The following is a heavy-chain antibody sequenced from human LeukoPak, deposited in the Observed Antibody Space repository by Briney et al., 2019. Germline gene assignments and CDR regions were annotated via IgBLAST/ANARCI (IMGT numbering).Heavy chain of an antibody. CDR2: INPNSGGT. J-gene: IGHJ4*02. CDR1: GGTFSSYA. V-gene: IGHV1-2*02. CDR3: ARELTGVAAFDY. D-gene: IGHD7-27*01. Sequence: GASVKVSCKASGGTFSSYAIRWVRQAPGQGLEWMGWINPNSGGTNYAQKFQGRVTMTRDTSISTAYMELSRLRSDDTAVYYCARELTGVAAFDYWGQGTLVTVSS.